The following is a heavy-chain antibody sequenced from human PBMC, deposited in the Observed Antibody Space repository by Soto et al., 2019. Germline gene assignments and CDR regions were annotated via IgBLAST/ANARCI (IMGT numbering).Heavy chain of an antibody. CDR1: GFTFSSYG. J-gene: IGHJ5*02. V-gene: IGHV3-33*01. CDR3: ARVPAYCSGGSCYSGRNWFDP. Sequence: QVQLVESGGGVVQPGRSLRLSCAASGFTFSSYGMHWVRQAPGKGLEWVAVKWYDGSNKYYADSVKGRFTISRDNSKNALYRQMNSLRAEDTAVYYCARVPAYCSGGSCYSGRNWFDPWGQGTLVTVSS. D-gene: IGHD2-15*01. CDR2: KWYDGSNK.